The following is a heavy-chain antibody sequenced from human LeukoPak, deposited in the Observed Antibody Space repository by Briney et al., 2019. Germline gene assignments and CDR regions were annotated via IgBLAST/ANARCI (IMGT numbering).Heavy chain of an antibody. CDR1: GGSFSGYY. D-gene: IGHD3-3*01. J-gene: IGHJ5*02. V-gene: IGHV4-34*01. CDR3: ARRRLRFLEWWFDP. CDR2: INHSGST. Sequence: SETLSLTCAVYGGSFSGYYWSWIRQPPGKGLEWIGEINHSGSTNYNPSLKSRVTISVDTSKNQFSLKLSSVTAADTAVYYCARRRLRFLEWWFDPWGQGTLVTVSS.